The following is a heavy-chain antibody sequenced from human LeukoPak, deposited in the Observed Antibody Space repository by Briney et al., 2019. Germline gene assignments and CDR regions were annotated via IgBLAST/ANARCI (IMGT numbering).Heavy chain of an antibody. CDR3: VKFPVDKADIY. J-gene: IGHJ4*02. V-gene: IGHV3-74*01. D-gene: IGHD3-9*01. CDR1: GLTFSSYW. Sequence: GGSLRLSSAASGLTFSSYWMHWVRQAPGKGLVWVSRINSDGSSTSYADSVKGRFTISRDNAKNTLYLQMNSLRAEDTAIYYCVKFPVDKADIYWGQGTLVTVSS. CDR2: INSDGSST.